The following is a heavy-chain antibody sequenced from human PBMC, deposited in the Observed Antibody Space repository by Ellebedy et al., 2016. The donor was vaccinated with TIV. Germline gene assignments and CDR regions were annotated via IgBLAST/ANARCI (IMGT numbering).Heavy chain of an antibody. J-gene: IGHJ4*02. CDR2: IYYRGST. V-gene: IGHV4-61*01. CDR3: AGAKGDY. CDR1: GDSVSSGSYY. Sequence: GSLRLSXTVSGDSVSSGSYYWSWIRQPPGKGLEWIGYIYYRGSTNYNPSLKSRVTISVDTSKNQFSLKLSSVTAADTAVYYCAGAKGDYWGQGTLVTVSS.